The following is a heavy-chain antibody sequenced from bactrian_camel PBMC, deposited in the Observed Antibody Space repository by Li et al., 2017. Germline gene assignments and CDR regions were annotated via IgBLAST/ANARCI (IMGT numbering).Heavy chain of an antibody. D-gene: IGHD5*01. J-gene: IGHJ4*01. CDR2: ITNAGTT. CDR3: ATRVTTDWGCGHKW. V-gene: IGHV3S10*01. CDR1: GFTFSLYT. Sequence: VQLVESGGGSVQPGGSLTLSCAAAGFTFSLYTQSWVRQAPGKGLEWVAQITNAGTTYYADSVKGRFTISRDSAKNTLYLQLNSLKTEDTAMYYCATRVTTDWGCGHKWWGQGTQVTVS.